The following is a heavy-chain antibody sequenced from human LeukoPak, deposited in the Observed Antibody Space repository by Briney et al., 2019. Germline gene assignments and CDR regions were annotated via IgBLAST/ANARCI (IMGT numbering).Heavy chain of an antibody. D-gene: IGHD4-17*01. Sequence: SETLSLTCTVSGGSISGPYWSWIRQPPGKGLEWIAYMYNSGSTNYNPSLKSRVTISIDTSKNQFSLKLSSLTAAGTAIYYCARGIESYGDYGYWGQGILVTVSS. CDR1: GGSISGPY. J-gene: IGHJ4*02. V-gene: IGHV4-59*11. CDR3: ARGIESYGDYGY. CDR2: MYNSGST.